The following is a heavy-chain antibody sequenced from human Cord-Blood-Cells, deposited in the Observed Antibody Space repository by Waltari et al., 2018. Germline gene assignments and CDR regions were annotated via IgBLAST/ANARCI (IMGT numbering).Heavy chain of an antibody. J-gene: IGHJ5*02. CDR1: GFTVSSNY. CDR3: AVKLKTGWFNP. Sequence: EVQLVESGGGLVQPGGSLRLSCAASGFTVSSNYMSWVRQAPGKGLEWVSVSYSGGSTYDADAAKGQFTISRHNSKTTLYLQMNSLRAEDTAVYYCAVKLKTGWFNPWRPGTLVTVSS. V-gene: IGHV3-53*04. D-gene: IGHD3-10*01. CDR2: SYSGGST.